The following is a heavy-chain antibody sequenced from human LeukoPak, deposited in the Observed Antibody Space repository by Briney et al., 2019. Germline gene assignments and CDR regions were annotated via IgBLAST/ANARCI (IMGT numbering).Heavy chain of an antibody. CDR3: ARGRIGGSSDYYYYYMDV. V-gene: IGHV6-1*01. CDR2: TYYRSKWYN. J-gene: IGHJ6*03. CDR1: GDSVSSNSAA. D-gene: IGHD1-26*01. Sequence: SQTISLTCAISGDSVSSNSAAWNWIRQSPSRGLEWLGRTYYRSKWYNDYAVSVKSRITINPDTSKNQFSLQLNSVTPEDTAVYYCARGRIGGSSDYYYYYMDVWGKGTTVTVSS.